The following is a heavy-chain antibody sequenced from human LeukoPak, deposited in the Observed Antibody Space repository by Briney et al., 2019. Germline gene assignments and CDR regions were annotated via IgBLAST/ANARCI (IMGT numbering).Heavy chain of an antibody. CDR3: ARQAYLSGYFTLDY. V-gene: IGHV4-59*08. D-gene: IGHD3-3*01. CDR2: IHDSGSS. Sequence: SGTLSLTCTVSGGSITSYYWNWIRQPPGKGLEWIGYIHDSGSSNYNPSLKSRVTISLDASKNQFSLKLTSVTAADTAVYYCARQAYLSGYFTLDYWGQGSLVTVSS. CDR1: GGSITSYY. J-gene: IGHJ4*02.